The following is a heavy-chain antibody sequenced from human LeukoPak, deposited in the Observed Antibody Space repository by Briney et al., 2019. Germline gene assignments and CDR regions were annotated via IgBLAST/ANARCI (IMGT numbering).Heavy chain of an antibody. D-gene: IGHD5-12*01. J-gene: IGHJ5*02. CDR2: ISSSSSYI. CDR1: GFTFSSYS. CDR3: WGYSGYDFLYNWFDP. Sequence: GSLRLSCAASGFTFSSYSMNWVRQAPGKGLEWVSSISSSSSYIYYADSVKGRFTISRDDAKNSLYLQMNTLRAEDTAVYYCWGYSGYDFLYNWFDPWGQGTLVTVSS. V-gene: IGHV3-21*01.